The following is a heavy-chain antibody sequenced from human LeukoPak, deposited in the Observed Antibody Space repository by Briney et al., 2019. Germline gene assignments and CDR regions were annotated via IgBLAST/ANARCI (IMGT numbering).Heavy chain of an antibody. CDR2: ITGYGAT. V-gene: IGHV3-23*01. Sequence: GGSLRLSCAASGFTFSNFTMMWVRQAPGTGLQWVSTITGYGATFYADSVRGRFTIFRDTSMNTLFLQMNSLGAEDTAVYYCAKGAAAGKVDWFDPWGQGTLVTVSS. D-gene: IGHD6-13*01. CDR3: AKGAAAGKVDWFDP. J-gene: IGHJ5*02. CDR1: GFTFSNFT.